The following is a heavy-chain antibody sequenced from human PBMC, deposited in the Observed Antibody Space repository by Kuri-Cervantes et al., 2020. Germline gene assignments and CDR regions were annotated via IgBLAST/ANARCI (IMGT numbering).Heavy chain of an antibody. CDR2: MNPNSGNT. CDR3: VRVRLRDYYYYYMDV. V-gene: IGHV1-8*02. Sequence: ASVKVSCKASGYTFTGYYMHWVRQATGQELEWMGWMNPNSGNTGYAQKFRGRVTMTRNTSISTAYMELSSLTSEDTAVYYCVRVRLRDYYYYYMDVWGKGTTVTVSS. J-gene: IGHJ6*03. D-gene: IGHD3-16*01. CDR1: GYTFTGYY.